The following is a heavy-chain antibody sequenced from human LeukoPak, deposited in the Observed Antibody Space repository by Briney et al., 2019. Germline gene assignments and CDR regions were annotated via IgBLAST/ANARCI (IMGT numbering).Heavy chain of an antibody. J-gene: IGHJ4*02. CDR1: GYTFTGYY. CDR2: INPNSGGT. V-gene: IGHV1-2*06. CDR3: ARASSGWYGIDDY. Sequence: ASVKVSCKASGYTFTGYYMHWVRQAPGQGLEWMGRINPNSGGTNYAQKFQGRVTMTRDTSISTAYMELSRLRSDDTAVNYCARASSGWYGIDDYWGQGTLVTVSS. D-gene: IGHD6-19*01.